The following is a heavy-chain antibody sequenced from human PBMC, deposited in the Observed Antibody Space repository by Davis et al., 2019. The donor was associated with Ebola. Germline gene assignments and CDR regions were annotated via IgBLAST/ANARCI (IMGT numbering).Heavy chain of an antibody. J-gene: IGHJ4*02. CDR1: GFTFSGSA. D-gene: IGHD6-13*01. CDR2: IRSKANSYAT. Sequence: GGSLRLSCAASGFTFSGSAMHCVRQASGKGLEWVGRIRSKANSYATAYAASVKGRFTISRDDSKNTAYLQMNSLKTEDTAVYYCTSRASSTVDYWGQGTLVTVSS. CDR3: TSRASSTVDY. V-gene: IGHV3-73*01.